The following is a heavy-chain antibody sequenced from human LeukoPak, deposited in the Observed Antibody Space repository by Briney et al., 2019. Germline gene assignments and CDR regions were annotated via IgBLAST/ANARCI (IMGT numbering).Heavy chain of an antibody. CDR3: ASRRDGSNYAAFDI. CDR1: GYTLTELS. CDR2: FDPEDGET. Sequence: ASVKVSCKVSGYTLTELSMHWVRQAPGKGLEWMGGFDPEDGETIYAQKFQGRVTMTRDTSTSTVYMELSSLRSEDTAVYYCASRRDGSNYAAFDIWGQGTMVTVSS. D-gene: IGHD5-24*01. J-gene: IGHJ3*02. V-gene: IGHV1-24*01.